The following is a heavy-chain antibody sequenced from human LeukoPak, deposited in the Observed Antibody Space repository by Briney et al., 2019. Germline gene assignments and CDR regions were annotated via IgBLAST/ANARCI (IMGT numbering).Heavy chain of an antibody. V-gene: IGHV1-8*01. Sequence: GSVKVFCKASGYTFAIYDINWVRQAAGQGLEWMGWMNPDSGNTDFAQKFQGRVTMTRNTSISTAYMELSSLTSEDTAVYYCAVHLPGDYLDPWGQGTLVTVSS. CDR2: MNPDSGNT. D-gene: IGHD4-17*01. CDR3: AVHLPGDYLDP. J-gene: IGHJ5*02. CDR1: GYTFAIYD.